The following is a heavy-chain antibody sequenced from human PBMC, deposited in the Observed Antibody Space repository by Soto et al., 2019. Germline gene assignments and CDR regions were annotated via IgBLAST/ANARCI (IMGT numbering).Heavy chain of an antibody. V-gene: IGHV4-34*01. J-gene: IGHJ5*02. D-gene: IGHD3-10*01. CDR2: INHSGST. Sequence: SETLSLTCAVYGGSFSGYYWSWIRQPPGKGLEWIGEINHSGSTNYNPSLKSRVTISVDTSKNQFSLKLSSVTAADTAVYYCARGRVTMVRGVIPSYNWFDPWGQGTLVTVSS. CDR3: ARGRVTMVRGVIPSYNWFDP. CDR1: GGSFSGYY.